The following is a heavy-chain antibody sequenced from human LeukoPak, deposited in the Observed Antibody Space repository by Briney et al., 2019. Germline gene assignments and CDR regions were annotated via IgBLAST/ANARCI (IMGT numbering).Heavy chain of an antibody. CDR2: ISGSGGST. D-gene: IGHD5/OR15-5a*01. Sequence: GGSLRLSCAASGFTFSSYAMSWVRQAPGKGLEWVSAISGSGGSTYHAGSVKGRFTISRDNSKNTLYLQMNSLRSDDTAVYYCAREGRLNFDYWGQGTLVTVSS. J-gene: IGHJ4*02. CDR3: AREGRLNFDY. V-gene: IGHV3-23*01. CDR1: GFTFSSYA.